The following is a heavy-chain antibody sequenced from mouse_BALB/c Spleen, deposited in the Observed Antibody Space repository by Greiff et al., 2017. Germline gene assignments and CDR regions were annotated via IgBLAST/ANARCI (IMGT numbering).Heavy chain of an antibody. CDR1: GFNIKDYY. V-gene: IGHV14-1*02. CDR2: IDPENGNT. CDR3: AKGNSFDY. Sequence: EVKLQESGAELVRPGALVKLSCKASGFNIKDYYMHWVKQRPEQGLEWIGWIDPENGNTIYDPKFQGKASITADTSSNTAYLQLSSLTSEDTAVYYCAKGNSFDYWGQGTTLTVSS. J-gene: IGHJ2*01.